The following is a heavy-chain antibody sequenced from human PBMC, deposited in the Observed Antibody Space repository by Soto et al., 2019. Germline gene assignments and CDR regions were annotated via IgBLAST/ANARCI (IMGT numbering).Heavy chain of an antibody. D-gene: IGHD6-13*01. CDR3: ATLKLAAAGTPAWFDY. Sequence: QLQLQESGPGLVKPSETLSLTCTVSGGSISSSSYYWGWIRQPPGKGLEWIGSIYYSGSTYYNPSLKSRVTISVDTSKNQFSLKLSSVTAADTAVYYCATLKLAAAGTPAWFDYWGQGTLVTVSS. V-gene: IGHV4-39*01. CDR2: IYYSGST. CDR1: GGSISSSSYY. J-gene: IGHJ4*02.